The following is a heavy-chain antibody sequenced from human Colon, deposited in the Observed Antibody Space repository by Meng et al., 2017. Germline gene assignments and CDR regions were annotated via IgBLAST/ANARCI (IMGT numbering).Heavy chain of an antibody. J-gene: IGHJ4*02. CDR2: IYYTGTT. V-gene: IGHV4-61*08. Sequence: VPLTESGPGLVRPSETLSPTCTVSGGSVTITGYYWSWIRQSPGKGLEWIGYIYYTGTTNYNPSLKSRVTISVDTSKNQFSLKLSSVTPADTAVYFCARDNLLTSGSRFCFDYWGQGALVTVSS. CDR3: ARDNLLTSGSRFCFDY. D-gene: IGHD6-19*01. CDR1: GGSVTITGYY.